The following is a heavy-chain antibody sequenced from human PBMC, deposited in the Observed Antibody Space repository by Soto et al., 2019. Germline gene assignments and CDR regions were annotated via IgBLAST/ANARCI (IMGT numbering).Heavy chain of an antibody. D-gene: IGHD6-6*01. CDR1: GFTFDDYA. Sequence: DVQLVESGGGLVQPGRSLRLSCAASGFTFDDYAMHWVRQAPGKGLEWVSGVSWNSGTITYADSVKGRFTISRDNAKNSLYLQLNSLRTEDTALYYCAKDKGGGYSSSSGWDAFDIWGQGTMVTVSS. CDR3: AKDKGGGYSSSSGWDAFDI. V-gene: IGHV3-9*01. CDR2: VSWNSGTI. J-gene: IGHJ3*02.